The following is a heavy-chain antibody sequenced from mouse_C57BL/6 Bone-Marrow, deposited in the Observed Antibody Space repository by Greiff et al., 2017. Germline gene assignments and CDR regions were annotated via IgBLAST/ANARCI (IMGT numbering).Heavy chain of an antibody. Sequence: EVKLVESGPGLVKPSQSLSLTCSVTGYSITSGYYWNWIRQFPGNKLEWMGYISYDGSNNYNPSLKNRISITRDTSKNQFFLKLNSVTSEDTATYDSARLDYYAMDYWGQGTSVTVSS. CDR3: ARLDYYAMDY. V-gene: IGHV3-6*01. J-gene: IGHJ4*01. CDR2: ISYDGSN. CDR1: GYSITSGYY.